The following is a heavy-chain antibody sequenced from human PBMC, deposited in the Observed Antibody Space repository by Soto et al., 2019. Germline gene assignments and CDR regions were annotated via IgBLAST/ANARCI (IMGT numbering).Heavy chain of an antibody. J-gene: IGHJ3*02. D-gene: IGHD3-22*01. CDR2: ISGSGGST. CDR1: GFTFSSYA. CDR3: AKDFGSDTYYYDSSGYYVPAI. Sequence: GGSLRLSCAASGFTFSSYAMSWVRQAPGKGLEWVSAISGSGGSTYYADSVKGRFTISRDNSKNTLYLQMNSLRAEDTAVYYCAKDFGSDTYYYDSSGYYVPAIWGQGTMVTVSS. V-gene: IGHV3-23*01.